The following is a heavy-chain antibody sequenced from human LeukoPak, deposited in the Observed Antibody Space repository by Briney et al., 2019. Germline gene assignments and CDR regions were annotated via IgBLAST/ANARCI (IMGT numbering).Heavy chain of an antibody. D-gene: IGHD6-19*01. Sequence: ASVKVSCNASGYTFTGYYMHWVRQARGQGLEWMGWINPNSGGTNYAQKFQGRVTMTRDTSISTAYMELSRLRSDDTAVYYCARVPISSGWSSGLSYYFDYWGQGTLVTVSS. CDR1: GYTFTGYY. J-gene: IGHJ4*02. CDR2: INPNSGGT. CDR3: ARVPISSGWSSGLSYYFDY. V-gene: IGHV1-2*02.